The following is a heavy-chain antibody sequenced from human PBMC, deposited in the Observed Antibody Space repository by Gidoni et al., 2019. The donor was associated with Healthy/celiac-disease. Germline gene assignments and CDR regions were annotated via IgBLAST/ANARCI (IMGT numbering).Heavy chain of an antibody. CDR1: GFTFSCYA. CDR3: AKGSREFDY. D-gene: IGHD1-26*01. CDR2: SSGSGGST. Sequence: EVQLLASGGGLVQRGGSLRLSCPASGFTFSCYAMSWVLEAPGKGLEWVSASSGSGGSTYYADSVKGQFTISRDNSKNTLYLQMNSLRAEDTAVYYCAKGSREFDYWGQGTLVTVSS. J-gene: IGHJ4*02. V-gene: IGHV3-23*01.